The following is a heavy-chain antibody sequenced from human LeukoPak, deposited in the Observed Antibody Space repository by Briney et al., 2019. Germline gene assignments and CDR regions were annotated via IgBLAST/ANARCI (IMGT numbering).Heavy chain of an antibody. CDR3: ATDPYCSSTSCYNP. Sequence: GASVKVSCKASGYTLTELSMHWVRQAPGKGLEWMGGFDPEDGETIYAQKFQGRVTMTEDTSTDTAYMELSSLRSEDTAVYYCATDPYCSSTSCYNPWGQGTLVTVSS. CDR1: GYTLTELS. J-gene: IGHJ5*02. V-gene: IGHV1-24*01. CDR2: FDPEDGET. D-gene: IGHD2-2*02.